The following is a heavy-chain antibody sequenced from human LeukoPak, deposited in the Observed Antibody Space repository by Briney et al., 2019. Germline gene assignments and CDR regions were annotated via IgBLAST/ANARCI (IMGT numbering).Heavy chain of an antibody. D-gene: IGHD2-15*01. J-gene: IGHJ4*02. CDR2: TYTDGNT. CDR1: GFSFSGDN. V-gene: IGHV3-53*01. Sequence: GGSLRLSCAASGFSFSGDNTSWVRQAPGKGLEWVSVTYTDGNTYYADSMKGRFTASRDSSKNMLYLQMNSLRAEDTAVYYCARAVRSCSATRCISINSFDYWGQGTLVAVSS. CDR3: ARAVRSCSATRCISINSFDY.